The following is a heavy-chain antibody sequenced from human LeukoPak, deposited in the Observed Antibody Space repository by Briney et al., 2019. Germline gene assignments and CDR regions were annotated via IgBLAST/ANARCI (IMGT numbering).Heavy chain of an antibody. CDR2: IYHSGST. D-gene: IGHD2-2*01. Sequence: SQTLSLTCTVSGGSISSGGYYWSWVRQPPGKGLEWIGEIYHSGSTNYNPSLKSRVTMSVDTSKNQFSLRLTSVTAADTAVYYCARDSVFCSSTSCYGKFDPWGQGTPVTVYS. J-gene: IGHJ5*02. CDR3: ARDSVFCSSTSCYGKFDP. CDR1: GGSISSGGYY. V-gene: IGHV4-30-2*01.